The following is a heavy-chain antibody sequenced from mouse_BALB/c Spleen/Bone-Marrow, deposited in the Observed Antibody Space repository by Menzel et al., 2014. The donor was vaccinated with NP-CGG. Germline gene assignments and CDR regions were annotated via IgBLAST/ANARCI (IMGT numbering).Heavy chain of an antibody. V-gene: IGHV1S81*02. Sequence: LLESGAELVKPGASVKLSCKASGYTFTSYYMYWVKQRPGQGLEWIGEINPSNGGTNFNEKFKSRATLTVDKSSSTAYMQLSSLTSEDSAVYYCTRLPHWGQGTSVTVSS. CDR3: TRLPH. CDR2: INPSNGGT. J-gene: IGHJ4*01. D-gene: IGHD5-1*01. CDR1: GYTFTSYY.